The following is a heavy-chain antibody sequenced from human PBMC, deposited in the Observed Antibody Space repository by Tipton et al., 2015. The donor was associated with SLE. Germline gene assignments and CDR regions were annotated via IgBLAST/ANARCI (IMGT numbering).Heavy chain of an antibody. V-gene: IGHV4-61*08. J-gene: IGHJ5*02. Sequence: TLSLTCTVSGGSISSGGYYWSWIRQPPGKGLEWIGYIYYSGSTNYNPSLKSRVTISLDTSKNQVSLKLTSVTAADTAVYYCARGWYSRNWEWWFDPWGQGTLVTVSS. CDR2: IYYSGST. D-gene: IGHD6-13*01. CDR1: GGSISSGGYY. CDR3: ARGWYSRNWEWWFDP.